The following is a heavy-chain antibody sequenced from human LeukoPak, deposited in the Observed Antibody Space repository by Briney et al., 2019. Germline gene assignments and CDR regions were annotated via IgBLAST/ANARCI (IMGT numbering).Heavy chain of an antibody. J-gene: IGHJ4*02. Sequence: ASVKVSCKASRYTFISYALHWVRQAPGQRLEWMGWNNAANGNTKFSQKFQGRVTITRDTSASTAYMELSSLRSEDTAVYYCARGTRGAAMGLHFDYWGQGTLVTVSS. D-gene: IGHD5-18*01. CDR3: ARGTRGAAMGLHFDY. CDR1: RYTFISYA. CDR2: NNAANGNT. V-gene: IGHV1-3*01.